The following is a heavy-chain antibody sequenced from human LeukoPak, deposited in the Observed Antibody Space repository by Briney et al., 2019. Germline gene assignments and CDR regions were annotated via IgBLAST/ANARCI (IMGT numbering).Heavy chain of an antibody. V-gene: IGHV3-23*01. D-gene: IGHD3-16*02. CDR2: NSGSGGST. J-gene: IGHJ4*02. CDR1: GFTFSSYA. CDR3: AKFRMITFGGVIVALDY. Sequence: RPGGSLRLSCAASGFTFSSYAMSWVRQAPGKGLEWVSANSGSGGSTYYADSVKGQFTISRDNSKNTLYLQMNSLRAEDTAVYYCAKFRMITFGGVIVALDYWGQGTLVTVSS.